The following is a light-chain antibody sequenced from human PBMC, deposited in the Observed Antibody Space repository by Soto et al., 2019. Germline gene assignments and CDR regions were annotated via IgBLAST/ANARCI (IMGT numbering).Light chain of an antibody. CDR1: QSVGSY. CDR2: DAS. CDR3: QQRSTWPLT. Sequence: EIVLTQSPATLSLSPGERVTLSCRASQSVGSYLAWYQQKPGQAPRLLIYDASTRATGIPARFSGSGSGTAFTITISQLEHLDFAVYYCQQRSTWPLTFGGGTKVEIK. V-gene: IGKV3-11*01. J-gene: IGKJ4*01.